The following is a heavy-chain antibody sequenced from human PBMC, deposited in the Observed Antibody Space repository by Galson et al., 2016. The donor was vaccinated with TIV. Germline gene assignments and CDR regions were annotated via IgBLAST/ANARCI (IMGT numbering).Heavy chain of an antibody. CDR2: ISTSGSTT. D-gene: IGHD3-22*01. CDR3: TRGGMIPYY. Sequence: LRLSCAASGFTFSSYEMSWVRQAPGKGMEWVSYISTSGSTTYHADSVKGRFTISRDNAKNSLYLQMNSLRAEDAAVYYCTRGGMIPYYWGQGTLVTVSS. V-gene: IGHV3-48*03. J-gene: IGHJ4*02. CDR1: GFTFSSYE.